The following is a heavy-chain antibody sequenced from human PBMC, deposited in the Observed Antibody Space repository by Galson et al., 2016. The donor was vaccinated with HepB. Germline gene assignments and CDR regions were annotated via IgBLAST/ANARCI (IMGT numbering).Heavy chain of an antibody. Sequence: SLRLSCAASGFTFSNYWMSWVRQAPGEGLEWLVNIKQDGTQKDYVDSVKGRFTISRDNAKNSLYLQMNSLRVEDTAVYYCARDSFTIFGVTPNWFDPGGQGTLVTVSS. CDR1: GFTFSNYW. V-gene: IGHV3-7*01. CDR3: ARDSFTIFGVTPNWFDP. D-gene: IGHD3-3*01. CDR2: IKQDGTQK. J-gene: IGHJ5*02.